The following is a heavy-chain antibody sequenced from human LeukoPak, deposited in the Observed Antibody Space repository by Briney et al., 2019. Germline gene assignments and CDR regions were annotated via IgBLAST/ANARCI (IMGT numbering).Heavy chain of an antibody. Sequence: SETLSLTCAVYGGSFSGYYWSWIRQPPGKGLEWIGKINHSGSTNYNPSLKSRVTISVDTSKNQFSLKLSSVTAADTAVYYCARESIAARAWYFDLWGRGTLVTVSS. D-gene: IGHD6-6*01. CDR3: ARESIAARAWYFDL. V-gene: IGHV4-34*01. CDR2: INHSGST. CDR1: GGSFSGYY. J-gene: IGHJ2*01.